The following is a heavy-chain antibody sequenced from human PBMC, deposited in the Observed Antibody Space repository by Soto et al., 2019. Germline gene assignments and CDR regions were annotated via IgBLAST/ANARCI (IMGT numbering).Heavy chain of an antibody. V-gene: IGHV4-59*01. Sequence: QVQLQESGPGLVKPSETLSLTCTVSGGSISSYYWSWIRQPPGKGLEWIGYIYYSGSTNYNPSLKRRVPISVDTSKNQCSLKLSSVTAADTAVYYCARYGSGSSVWFDPWGQGTLVTVSS. J-gene: IGHJ5*02. CDR2: IYYSGST. CDR1: GGSISSYY. D-gene: IGHD3-10*01. CDR3: ARYGSGSSVWFDP.